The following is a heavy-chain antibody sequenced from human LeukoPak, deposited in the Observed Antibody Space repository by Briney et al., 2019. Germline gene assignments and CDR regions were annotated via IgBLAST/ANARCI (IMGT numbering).Heavy chain of an antibody. Sequence: ASVKVSCKASGYTFTSYGISWVRQAPGQGLEWMGWISAYNGNANYAQKLQGRVTMTTDTSTSTAYMELRSLRSDDTAVYYCARGLSQVFDILTGYYGYGAFDIWGQGTMVTVSS. V-gene: IGHV1-18*01. CDR2: ISAYNGNA. D-gene: IGHD3-9*01. J-gene: IGHJ3*02. CDR3: ARGLSQVFDILTGYYGYGAFDI. CDR1: GYTFTSYG.